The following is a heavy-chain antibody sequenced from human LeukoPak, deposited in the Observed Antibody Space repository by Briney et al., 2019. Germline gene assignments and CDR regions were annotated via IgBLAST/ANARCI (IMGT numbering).Heavy chain of an antibody. V-gene: IGHV1-69*05. D-gene: IGHD3-22*01. J-gene: IGHJ4*02. Sequence: SVKVSCKASGGTFSSYAISWVRQAPGQGLEWMGRIIPIFGTANYAQKFQGRVTITTDESTSTAYMELSSLRSEDTAVYYCASQVYYDSSKRIDYWGQGTLVTVSS. CDR3: ASQVYYDSSKRIDY. CDR1: GGTFSSYA. CDR2: IIPIFGTA.